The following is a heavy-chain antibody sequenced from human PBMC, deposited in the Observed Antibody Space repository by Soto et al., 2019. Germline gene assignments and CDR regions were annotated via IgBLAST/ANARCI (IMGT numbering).Heavy chain of an antibody. J-gene: IGHJ6*02. Sequence: QGQLVESGGGVVQPGRSLRLSCAASGFTFNSYAMHWVRQAPGKGLEWVAVLSYDGTDKYYADSVKGRFIISRDISKNTLYLQMNSLRPDDSAVYYCARELAAAHYYYYGVDVWGQGTTVTVSS. V-gene: IGHV3-30-3*01. CDR3: ARELAAAHYYYYGVDV. CDR2: LSYDGTDK. CDR1: GFTFNSYA. D-gene: IGHD6-13*01.